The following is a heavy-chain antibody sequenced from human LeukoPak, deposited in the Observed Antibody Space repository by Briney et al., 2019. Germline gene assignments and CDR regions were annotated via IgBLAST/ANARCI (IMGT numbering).Heavy chain of an antibody. CDR1: GFTFSSYA. D-gene: IGHD6-13*01. CDR3: ASPTAGGSWYLFDY. Sequence: GSLRLSCAASGFTFSSYAMHWVRQAPGKGLEWVAVISYDGSNKYYADSVKGRFTISRDNSKNTLYLQMNSLRAEDTAVYYCASPTAGGSWYLFDYWGQGTLVTVSS. J-gene: IGHJ4*02. CDR2: ISYDGSNK. V-gene: IGHV3-30-3*01.